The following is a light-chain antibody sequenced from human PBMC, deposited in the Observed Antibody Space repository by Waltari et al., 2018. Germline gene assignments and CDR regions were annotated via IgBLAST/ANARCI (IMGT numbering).Light chain of an antibody. CDR3: CSYAGNYANYV. Sequence: QSALIQPRAVSRSPGQSVIISCTGASSDVRASDYSSWYQQHPGKAPTLIIYDVNNRPSGVPDRFSGSKSGNTASLTISGLQAEDEADYYCCSYAGNYANYVFGTGTKLT. CDR2: DVN. V-gene: IGLV2-11*01. CDR1: SSDVRASDY. J-gene: IGLJ1*01.